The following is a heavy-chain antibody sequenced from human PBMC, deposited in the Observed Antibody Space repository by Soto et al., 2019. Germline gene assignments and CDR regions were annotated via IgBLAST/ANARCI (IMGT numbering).Heavy chain of an antibody. Sequence: GASVKVSCKASGGTFSSYAISWVRQAPGQGLEWMGGIIPIFGTANYAQKFQGRVTITADKSTGTAYMELSSLRSEDTAVYYCASCSSSWYFWFDPWGQGTLVTVSS. J-gene: IGHJ5*02. CDR2: IIPIFGTA. D-gene: IGHD6-13*01. V-gene: IGHV1-69*06. CDR1: GGTFSSYA. CDR3: ASCSSSWYFWFDP.